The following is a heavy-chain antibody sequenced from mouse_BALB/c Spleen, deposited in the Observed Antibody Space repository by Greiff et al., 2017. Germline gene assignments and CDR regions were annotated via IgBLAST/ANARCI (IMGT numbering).Heavy chain of an antibody. J-gene: IGHJ4*01. CDR1: GFTFSSYA. V-gene: IGHV5-6-5*01. D-gene: IGHD2-3*01. CDR2: ISSGGST. CDR3: ARLGWLLREYYAMDY. Sequence: EVKLVESGGGLVKPGGSLKLSCAASGFTFSSYAMSWVRQTPEKRLEWVASISSGGSTYYPDSVKGRFTISRDNARNILYLQMSSLRSEDTAMYYCARLGWLLREYYAMDYWGQGTSVTVSS.